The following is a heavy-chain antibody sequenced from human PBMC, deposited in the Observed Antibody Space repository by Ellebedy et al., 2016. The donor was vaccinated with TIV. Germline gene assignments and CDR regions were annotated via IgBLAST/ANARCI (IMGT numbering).Heavy chain of an antibody. J-gene: IGHJ3*02. V-gene: IGHV3-7*01. Sequence: GGSLRLSCAASGFSFRSYWMTWVRQAPGKGLQWVANMNQDGSDKYYVDSVKGRFTISRDNTKSSLYLQMNSLRAEDTAVYYCATDGSYGDFRSPAHAFETWGQGTMVSVSS. CDR1: GFSFRSYW. CDR2: MNQDGSDK. D-gene: IGHD4-17*01. CDR3: ATDGSYGDFRSPAHAFET.